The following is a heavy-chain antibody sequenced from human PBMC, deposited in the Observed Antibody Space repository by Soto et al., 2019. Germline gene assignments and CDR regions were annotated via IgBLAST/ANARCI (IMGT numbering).Heavy chain of an antibody. CDR1: GYTFTSYA. V-gene: IGHV1-3*05. D-gene: IGHD2-8*02. CDR2: INAVNGNT. Sequence: QVQLVQSEAEEKKPGASVKVSCKASGYTFTSYALHWVRQAPGQRLEWMGWINAVNGNTKYSQKLQGRVTITRDTSASTAYMELSSLNSEDTAVYYCARGDWWLFDYWGQGTLVTVSS. J-gene: IGHJ4*02. CDR3: ARGDWWLFDY.